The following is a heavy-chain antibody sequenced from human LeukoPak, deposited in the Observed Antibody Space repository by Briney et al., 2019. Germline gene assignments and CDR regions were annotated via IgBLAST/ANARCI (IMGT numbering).Heavy chain of an antibody. CDR2: IWYDGSNK. Sequence: GRSLRLSCAASGFTFSTYGMHWVRQAPGKGLEWVAVIWYDGSNKYYADSVKGRFTISRDNSRNTLYLQMNSLRAEDTAVYYCARDIGIAAAGTLDYWGQGTLVTVSS. V-gene: IGHV3-33*01. CDR1: GFTFSTYG. CDR3: ARDIGIAAAGTLDY. J-gene: IGHJ4*02. D-gene: IGHD6-13*01.